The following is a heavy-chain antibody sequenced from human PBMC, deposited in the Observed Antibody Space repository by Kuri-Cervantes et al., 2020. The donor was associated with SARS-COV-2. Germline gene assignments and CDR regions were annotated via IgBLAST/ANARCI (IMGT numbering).Heavy chain of an antibody. Sequence: GGSLRLSCAASGFTFSSYGMHWVRQAPGKGLEWVAVIWYDGSNKYYADSVKGRFTISRDNSKNTLYLQMNSLRAEDTAVYYCAKDRGLTTDYYYYGMDVWGQGTTVTVSS. J-gene: IGHJ6*02. CDR1: GFTFSSYG. CDR3: AKDRGLTTDYYYYGMDV. CDR2: IWYDGSNK. V-gene: IGHV3-33*06. D-gene: IGHD4-17*01.